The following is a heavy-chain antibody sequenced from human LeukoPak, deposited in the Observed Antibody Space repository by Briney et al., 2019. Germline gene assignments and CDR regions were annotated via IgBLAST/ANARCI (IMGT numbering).Heavy chain of an antibody. D-gene: IGHD5-18*01. CDR1: GFTFSSYG. V-gene: IGHV3-30*18. J-gene: IGHJ4*02. CDR3: AKSRYRTAMVIVC. CDR2: ISYDGSNK. Sequence: PGRSLRLSCAASGFTFSSYGMHWVRQAPGKGLEWVAVISYDGSNKYYADSVKGRFTISRDNSKNTLYLQMNSLRAEDTAVYYCAKSRYRTAMVIVCWGQGTLVTVSS.